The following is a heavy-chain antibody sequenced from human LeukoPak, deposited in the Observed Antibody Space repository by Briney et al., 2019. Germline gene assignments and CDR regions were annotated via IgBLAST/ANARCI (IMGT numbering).Heavy chain of an antibody. J-gene: IGHJ4*02. CDR1: GFTFSSHT. CDR2: ITNSGSNM. Sequence: PGGSLRLSCAASGFTFSSHTMNWVRQAPGKGLEWVSSITNSGSNMFCADFVKGRFTISRDNAKNSLYLQMNSLRVEDTAVYYCVRRSSFDYWGRGTLVTVSS. CDR3: VRRSSFDY. V-gene: IGHV3-48*04.